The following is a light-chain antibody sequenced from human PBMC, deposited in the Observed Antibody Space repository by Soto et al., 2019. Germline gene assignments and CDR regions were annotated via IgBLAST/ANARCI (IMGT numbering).Light chain of an antibody. CDR3: MQRIEFPLT. J-gene: IGKJ4*01. CDR2: TVS. Sequence: DIVMTQTPLSLPVTPGEPASISCRSSQSLLDSDDGNTYLDWYLQKPGQSPQLLIYTVSYRASGVPVRFSGSGSGTDFTLKISRVEAEDVGVYYCMQRIEFPLTFGGGTKVESK. V-gene: IGKV2-40*01. CDR1: QSLLDSDDGNTY.